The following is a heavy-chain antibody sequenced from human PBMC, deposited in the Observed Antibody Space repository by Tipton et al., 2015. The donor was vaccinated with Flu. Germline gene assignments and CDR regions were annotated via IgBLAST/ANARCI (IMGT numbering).Heavy chain of an antibody. J-gene: IGHJ4*02. CDR1: AFNVSDNY. CDR3: ARVWGYSYYFDF. CDR2: IFTGGNT. V-gene: IGHV3-66*01. Sequence: AVSAFNVSDNYMSWVRQAPGKGLEWVSIIFTGGNTYYADSVKGRFTISRDNAKNSLYLQMHSLRAEDTAVYYCARVWGYSYYFDFWGQGTLVTVSS. D-gene: IGHD3-16*01.